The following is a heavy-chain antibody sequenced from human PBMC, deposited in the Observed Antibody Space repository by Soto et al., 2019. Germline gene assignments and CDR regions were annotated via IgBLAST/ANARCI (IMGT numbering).Heavy chain of an antibody. Sequence: SETLSLTCTVSGGSISSSSYYWGWIRQPPGKGLEWIGSIYYSGSTYYNPSLKSRVTISVDTSKNQFSLKLSSVPAADTAVYYCARLDYYDSSNFDYWGQGTLVTVSS. CDR1: GGSISSSSYY. D-gene: IGHD3-22*01. CDR3: ARLDYYDSSNFDY. J-gene: IGHJ4*02. CDR2: IYYSGST. V-gene: IGHV4-39*01.